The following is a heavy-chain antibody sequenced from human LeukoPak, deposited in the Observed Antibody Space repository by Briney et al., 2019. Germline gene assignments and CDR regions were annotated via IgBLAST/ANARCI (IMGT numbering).Heavy chain of an antibody. CDR2: ISSSSSSI. V-gene: IGHV3-21*01. D-gene: IGHD6-13*01. Sequence: GGSLRLSCAASGFTVDSNYLSWVRQAPGKGLEWVSSISSSSSSIYYAASVKGRFTISRDNAKNSLYLQMNSLRAEDTAVYYCARDDLRGYSSSWYGIFDYWGQGTLVTVSS. J-gene: IGHJ4*02. CDR3: ARDDLRGYSSSWYGIFDY. CDR1: GFTVDSNY.